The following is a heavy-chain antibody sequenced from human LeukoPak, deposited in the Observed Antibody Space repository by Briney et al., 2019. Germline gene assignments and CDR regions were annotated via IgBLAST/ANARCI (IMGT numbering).Heavy chain of an antibody. Sequence: PGGSLRLSCAASGFTFSSYSMNWVRQAPGKGLEWVAVIWYDGSNKYYADSVKGRFTISRDNSKNTLYLQMNSLRAEDTAVYYCARVAVAGTFDYWGQGTLVTVSS. V-gene: IGHV3-33*08. CDR1: GFTFSSYS. CDR3: ARVAVAGTFDY. D-gene: IGHD6-19*01. CDR2: IWYDGSNK. J-gene: IGHJ4*02.